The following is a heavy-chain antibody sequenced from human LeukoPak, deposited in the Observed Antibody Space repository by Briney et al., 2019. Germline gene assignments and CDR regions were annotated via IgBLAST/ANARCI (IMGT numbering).Heavy chain of an antibody. CDR3: ARRLGYCSGGSCGTGGWFDP. CDR1: GYTFTDYA. Sequence: ASVKVSFKASGYTFTDYALHWVRQVPGQRLEWMGWINAGNGNTKYSQKFQGRVTITRDTSASTAYMERSSPRSEDTAVYYCARRLGYCSGGSCGTGGWFDPWGQGTLVTVSS. V-gene: IGHV1-3*01. CDR2: INAGNGNT. D-gene: IGHD2-15*01. J-gene: IGHJ5*02.